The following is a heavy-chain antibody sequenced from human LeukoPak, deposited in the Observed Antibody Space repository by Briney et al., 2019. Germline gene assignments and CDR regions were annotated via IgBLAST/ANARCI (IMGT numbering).Heavy chain of an antibody. V-gene: IGHV3-23*01. J-gene: IGHJ4*02. Sequence: PGGSLRLSCAASGFTFSSYGMSWVRQAPGKGLEWVSAISGSGGSTYYADSVKGRFTISRDNSKNTLYLQMNSLRAEDTAVYYCAKDLINPISMVATSAYLDYWGQGTLVTVSS. D-gene: IGHD5-12*01. CDR3: AKDLINPISMVATSAYLDY. CDR1: GFTFSSYG. CDR2: ISGSGGST.